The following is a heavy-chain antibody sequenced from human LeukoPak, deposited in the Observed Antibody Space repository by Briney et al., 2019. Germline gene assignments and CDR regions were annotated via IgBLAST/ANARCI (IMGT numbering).Heavy chain of an antibody. Sequence: PSETLSLTCAVYGGSFNTYYWSWIRQPPGKGLEWIGEINHSGSTNYNPSLKSRVTISLDTSKNQFSLRLTSVTAADTAVYYCAGNFRTGYSNPFDYWGQGTLVTVSS. CDR1: GGSFNTYY. J-gene: IGHJ4*02. CDR2: INHSGST. CDR3: AGNFRTGYSNPFDY. D-gene: IGHD6-13*01. V-gene: IGHV4-34*01.